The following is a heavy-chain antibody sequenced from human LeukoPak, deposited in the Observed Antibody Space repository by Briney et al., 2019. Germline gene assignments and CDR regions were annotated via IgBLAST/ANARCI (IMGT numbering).Heavy chain of an antibody. CDR1: GGSISSSSYY. V-gene: IGHV4-39*01. CDR2: VYYSGST. CDR3: ARQRDSSGWYFP. J-gene: IGHJ5*02. Sequence: SETLSLTCTVSGGSISSSSYYWGLIRQPPGKGLEWIGSVYYSGSTYYNPSLKSRVTISVDTSKNQFSLKLSSVTAADTAVYYCARQRDSSGWYFPWGQGTLVTVSS. D-gene: IGHD6-19*01.